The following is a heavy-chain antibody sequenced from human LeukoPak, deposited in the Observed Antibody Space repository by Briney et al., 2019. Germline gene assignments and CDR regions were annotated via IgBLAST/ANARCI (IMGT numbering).Heavy chain of an antibody. CDR2: TRNKANSYTT. J-gene: IGHJ4*02. V-gene: IGHV3-72*01. D-gene: IGHD3-9*01. CDR1: GFTFSDHY. CDR3: ARVAPILTGYYFDY. Sequence: AGSLRLSCAASGFTFSDHYMDWVRQAPGKGLEWVGRTRNKANSYTTEYAASVKGRFTISRDDSKNSLYLQMNSLKTEDTAVYYCARVAPILTGYYFDYWGQGTLVTVSS.